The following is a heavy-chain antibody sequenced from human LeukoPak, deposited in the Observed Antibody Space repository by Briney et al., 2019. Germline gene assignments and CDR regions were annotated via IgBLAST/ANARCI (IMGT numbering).Heavy chain of an antibody. CDR2: ISGSGGST. D-gene: IGHD6-19*01. V-gene: IGHV3-23*01. J-gene: IGHJ4*02. Sequence: PGGSLRLSCVASGFTFSNYAMSWVRQAPGKGLECVSVISGSGGSTYYVDPVKGRFTISRDNSKNTLYLQMNSLRAEDTAVYYCARRSGIAVAGAFDYWGQGTLVTVSS. CDR1: GFTFSNYA. CDR3: ARRSGIAVAGAFDY.